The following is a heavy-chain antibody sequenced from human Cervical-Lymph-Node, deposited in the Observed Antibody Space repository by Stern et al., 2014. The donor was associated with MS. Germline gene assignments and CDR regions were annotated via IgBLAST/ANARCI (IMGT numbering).Heavy chain of an antibody. CDR1: GFIFGDYC. J-gene: IGHJ4*02. CDR3: AKVRRKVATLYYFDH. CDR2: ISWDSGSI. V-gene: IGHV3-9*01. Sequence: QLVESGGDLVQPGGSLRLSCVASGFIFGDYCMHWVRQVPGKVLEWVSGISWDSGSIDYADSVKGRFTVSRDNAKNSLYLQMDSLRPEDTALYYCAKVRRKVATLYYFDHWGQGALVTVSS. D-gene: IGHD1-26*01.